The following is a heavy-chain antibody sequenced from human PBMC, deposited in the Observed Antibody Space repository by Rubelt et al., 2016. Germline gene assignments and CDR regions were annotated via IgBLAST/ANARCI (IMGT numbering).Heavy chain of an antibody. CDR2: ISSSGSTI. Sequence: EVQLVESGGGLVKPGGSLRLSCAASGFTFSSYSMNWVRQAPGKGLEWVSYISSSGSTIYYADSVKGRFTISRDNAKNSLYLQRNSLRAEDTAVYYCARGTGSLSLDAFDIWGQGTMVTVSS. CDR1: GFTFSSYS. V-gene: IGHV3-21*05. D-gene: IGHD1-1*01. J-gene: IGHJ3*02. CDR3: ARGTGSLSLDAFDI.